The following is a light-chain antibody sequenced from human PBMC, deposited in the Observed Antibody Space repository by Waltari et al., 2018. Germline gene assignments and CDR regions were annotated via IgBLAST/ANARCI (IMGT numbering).Light chain of an antibody. CDR2: LGS. J-gene: IGKJ1*01. Sequence: DIVVTQSRLSLPVTPGAPARMPCRSSQNLLHTNEYSYLDWYLQKPGQPPQLLIFLGSNRDSGVPDRFSGSGSGTEFTLKISRVEAEDVGVYYCMQALQSPWSFGQGTKVEIK. CDR3: MQALQSPWS. CDR1: QNLLHTNEYSY. V-gene: IGKV2-28*01.